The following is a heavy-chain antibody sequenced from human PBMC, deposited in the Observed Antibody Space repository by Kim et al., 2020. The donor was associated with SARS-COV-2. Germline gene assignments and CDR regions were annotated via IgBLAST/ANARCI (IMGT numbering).Heavy chain of an antibody. CDR2: INPSGGST. D-gene: IGHD2-2*02. V-gene: IGHV1-46*01. CDR1: GYTFTSYY. CDR3: ARDIVVVSAAILSAWGMDV. J-gene: IGHJ6*02. Sequence: ASVKVSCKASGYTFTSYYMHWVRQAPGQGLEWMGIINPSGGSTSYAQKFQGRVTMTRDTSTSTVYMELSSLRSEDTGVYYCARDIVVVSAAILSAWGMDVWGQGTRVTVSS.